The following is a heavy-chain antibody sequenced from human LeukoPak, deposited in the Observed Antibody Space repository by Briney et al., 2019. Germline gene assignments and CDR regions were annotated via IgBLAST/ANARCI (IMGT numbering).Heavy chain of an antibody. D-gene: IGHD2-15*01. J-gene: IGHJ4*02. CDR3: ARSGPRKYCSGGSCYSDPFGY. V-gene: IGHV4-34*01. CDR1: GGSFSGYY. Sequence: SETLSLTCAVYGGSFSGYYWSWIRQPPGKGLEWIGEINHSGSTNYNPSLKSRVTISVDTSKNQFSLKLSSMTAADTAVYYCARSGPRKYCSGGSCYSDPFGYWGQGTLVTVSS. CDR2: INHSGST.